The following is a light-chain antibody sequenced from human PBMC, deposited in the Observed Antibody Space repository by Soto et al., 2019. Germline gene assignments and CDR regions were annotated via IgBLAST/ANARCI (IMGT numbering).Light chain of an antibody. CDR3: QQSFRGLQLT. V-gene: IGKV1-39*01. CDR2: AAS. J-gene: IGKJ3*01. Sequence: DIPMTQSPSSLSASVGDRVTITCRASQSISSYLNWYQQKPGKAPKVLIYAASNLQSGVPSRFSGSGSGTDFSLPISGLQPEDFATYYCQQSFRGLQLTFGPGTRVDMK. CDR1: QSISSY.